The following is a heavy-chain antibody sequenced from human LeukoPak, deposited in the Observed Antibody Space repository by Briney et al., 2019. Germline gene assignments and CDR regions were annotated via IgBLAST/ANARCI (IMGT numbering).Heavy chain of an antibody. CDR3: ARSHKSPLLRFLEWSRFNAFDI. D-gene: IGHD3-3*01. CDR2: INHSGST. J-gene: IGHJ3*02. Sequence: SETLSLTCAVYGGSFSGYYWSWIRQPPGKGLEWIGEINHSGSTNYNPSLKSRVTISVDTSKNQFSLKLSSVTAADTAVYYCARSHKSPLLRFLEWSRFNAFDIWGQGTMVTVSS. V-gene: IGHV4-34*01. CDR1: GGSFSGYY.